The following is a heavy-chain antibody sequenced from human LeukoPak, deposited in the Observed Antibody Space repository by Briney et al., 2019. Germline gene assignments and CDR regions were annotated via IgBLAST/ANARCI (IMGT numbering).Heavy chain of an antibody. D-gene: IGHD6-13*01. V-gene: IGHV1-18*01. Sequence: ASVKVSCKASGYTFTSYGISWVRQAPGQGLEWMGWISAYNGNTNYAQKLQGRVTMTTDTSTSTAYMELRSLRSDDTAVYYCARDPLVSSSPSGVPIDIWGQGTMVTVSS. CDR2: ISAYNGNT. CDR1: GYTFTSYG. CDR3: ARDPLVSSSPSGVPIDI. J-gene: IGHJ3*02.